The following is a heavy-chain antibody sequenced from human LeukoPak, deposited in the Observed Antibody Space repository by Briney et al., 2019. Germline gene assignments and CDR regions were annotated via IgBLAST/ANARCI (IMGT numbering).Heavy chain of an antibody. V-gene: IGHV4-59*01. D-gene: IGHD4-17*01. CDR1: GGSIRGSY. CDR2: MYNSGST. Sequence: PSETLSLTCTVSGGSIRGSYWSWIRQPPGKGLEWIAYMYNSGSTNYNPSLKSRVTISIDTSKNQFSLKLSSLTAADTAIYYCARGIESYGDYGYWGQGILVTVSS. CDR3: ARGIESYGDYGY. J-gene: IGHJ4*02.